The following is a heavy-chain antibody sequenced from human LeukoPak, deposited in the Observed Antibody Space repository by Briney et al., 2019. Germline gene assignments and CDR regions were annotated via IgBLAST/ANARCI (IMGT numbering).Heavy chain of an antibody. Sequence: GGSLRLSCAASGFTFSTYAFSWVRQAPGKGLEWVAAIGDTGGGTNYADSVKGRFIISRDNSKNTVSLQMNSLRAEDTALYYCAKHVLFSSGWYCDYWGQGTLVTVSS. J-gene: IGHJ4*02. V-gene: IGHV3-23*01. CDR2: IGDTGGGT. CDR3: AKHVLFSSGWYCDY. CDR1: GFTFSTYA. D-gene: IGHD6-19*01.